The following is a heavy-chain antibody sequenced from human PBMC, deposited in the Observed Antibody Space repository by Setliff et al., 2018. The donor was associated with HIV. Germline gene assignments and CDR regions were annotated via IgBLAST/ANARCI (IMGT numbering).Heavy chain of an antibody. CDR3: VRGPQWLVQKGRVYYFDY. CDR1: GGSISSGDYF. Sequence: SETLSLTCTVSGGSISSGDYFLRWIRQAPGKGLEWIGFIYYSGSAYYKPSLQSRVTISVDTSKNQVSLKLNSMTAEDTAVYFCVRGPQWLVQKGRVYYFDYWGQGAMVTVSS. J-gene: IGHJ4*02. D-gene: IGHD6-19*01. V-gene: IGHV4-30-4*08. CDR2: IYYSGSA.